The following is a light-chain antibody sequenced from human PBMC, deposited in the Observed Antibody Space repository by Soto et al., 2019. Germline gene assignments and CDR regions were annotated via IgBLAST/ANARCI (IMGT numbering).Light chain of an antibody. J-gene: IGKJ1*01. CDR3: KKYNIAPRT. Sequence: DIQMTQSPSSLSASVGDRVTITCRASQGISNYLAWYQQKPGKVPKLLIYAASTLQSGVPSRFSGSGSGTDYTLTISSMQPEDVATYYCKKYNIAPRTFGQGTKVEIK. V-gene: IGKV1-27*01. CDR2: AAS. CDR1: QGISNY.